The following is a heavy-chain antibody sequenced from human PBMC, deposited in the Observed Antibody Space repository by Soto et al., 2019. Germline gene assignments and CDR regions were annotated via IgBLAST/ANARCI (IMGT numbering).Heavy chain of an antibody. V-gene: IGHV3-64D*06. CDR2: ISSDGVST. D-gene: IGHD1-1*01. CDR1: GLSFSSYA. Sequence: GGSLRLSCSASGLSFSSYAMHWVRQAPGKGLEYVSSISSDGVSTYYADSVKGRFTISRDNSKNTIYLQMSSLRVEDTAVYYCVKDRYVEYWGQGTLVTVSS. J-gene: IGHJ4*02. CDR3: VKDRYVEY.